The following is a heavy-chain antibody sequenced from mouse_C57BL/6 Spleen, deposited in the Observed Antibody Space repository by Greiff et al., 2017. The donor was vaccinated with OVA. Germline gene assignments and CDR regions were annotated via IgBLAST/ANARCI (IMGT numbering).Heavy chain of an antibody. J-gene: IGHJ2*01. Sequence: VQLQQPGAELVMPGASVKLSCKASGYTFTSYWMHWVKQRPGQGLEWIGEIDPSDSYTNYNQKFKGKSTLTVDKSSSTAYMQLSSLTSEDSAVYYCARWGLGREEGEYYFDYWGQGTTLTVSS. CDR3: ARWGLGREEGEYYFDY. V-gene: IGHV1-69*01. D-gene: IGHD4-1*01. CDR1: GYTFTSYW. CDR2: IDPSDSYT.